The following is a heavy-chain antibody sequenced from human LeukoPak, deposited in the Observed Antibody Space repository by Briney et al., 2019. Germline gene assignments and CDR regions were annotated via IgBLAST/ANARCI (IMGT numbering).Heavy chain of an antibody. D-gene: IGHD3-10*01. V-gene: IGHV1-18*01. Sequence: ASVKVSCKASGYTFTSYGISRVRQAPGQGLEWMGWISAYNGNTNYAQKLQGRVTMTTDTSTSTAYMELRSLRSDDTAVYYCARVADYYGSGSYYNSGGGDFDYWGQGTLVTVSS. J-gene: IGHJ4*02. CDR1: GYTFTSYG. CDR3: ARVADYYGSGSYYNSGGGDFDY. CDR2: ISAYNGNT.